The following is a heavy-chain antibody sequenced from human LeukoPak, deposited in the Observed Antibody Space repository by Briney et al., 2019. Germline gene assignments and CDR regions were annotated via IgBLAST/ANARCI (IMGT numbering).Heavy chain of an antibody. V-gene: IGHV3-11*04. CDR1: GFSFSDYY. D-gene: IGHD3-22*01. J-gene: IGHJ3*02. Sequence: GGSLRLSCAASGFSFSDYYMSWIRQAPGKGLEWVSYISSSGSFIYYADSVKGRFTISRDNAKNSLYLQMNSLRAEDTAVYYCARDLNYYDSSGYGSRAFDIWGQGTMVTVSS. CDR3: ARDLNYYDSSGYGSRAFDI. CDR2: ISSSGSFI.